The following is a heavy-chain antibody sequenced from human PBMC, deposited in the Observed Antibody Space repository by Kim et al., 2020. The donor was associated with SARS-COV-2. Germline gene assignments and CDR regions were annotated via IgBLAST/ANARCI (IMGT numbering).Heavy chain of an antibody. CDR3: ARDRLYYDILTGSFDY. Sequence: GGSLRLSCAASGFTFSDYYMSWIRQAPGKGLEWVSYISSSSSYTNYADSVKGRFTISRDNAKNSLYLQMNSLRAEDTAVYYCARDRLYYDILTGSFDYWGQGTLVTVSS. J-gene: IGHJ4*02. CDR2: ISSSSSYT. V-gene: IGHV3-11*05. D-gene: IGHD3-9*01. CDR1: GFTFSDYY.